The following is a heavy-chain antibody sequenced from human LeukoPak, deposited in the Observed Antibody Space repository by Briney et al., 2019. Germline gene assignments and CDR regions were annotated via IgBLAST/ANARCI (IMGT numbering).Heavy chain of an antibody. CDR1: GGSISSYY. CDR3: ARSSSGWYETLFDY. V-gene: IGHV4-59*01. J-gene: IGHJ4*02. Sequence: PSETLSLTCTVSGGSISSYYWSWIRQPPGTGLEWIGYIYYSGSTNYNPSLKSRVTISVDTSKNQFSLKLSSVTAADTAVYYCARSSSGWYETLFDYWGQGTLVTVSS. CDR2: IYYSGST. D-gene: IGHD6-19*01.